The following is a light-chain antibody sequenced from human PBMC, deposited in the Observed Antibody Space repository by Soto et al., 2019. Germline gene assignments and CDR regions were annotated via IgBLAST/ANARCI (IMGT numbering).Light chain of an antibody. CDR2: GAS. CDR3: QQYGSSPPLT. J-gene: IGKJ4*01. Sequence: EIVMTQSPATLSVSPGERATLSCRASQSVSSNLAWYQQKPGQAPRLLIYGASTRATGIPARFSGSGSGTEFTLTISSLQSEDFAVYYCQQYGSSPPLTFGGGTKVDIK. V-gene: IGKV3-15*01. CDR1: QSVSSN.